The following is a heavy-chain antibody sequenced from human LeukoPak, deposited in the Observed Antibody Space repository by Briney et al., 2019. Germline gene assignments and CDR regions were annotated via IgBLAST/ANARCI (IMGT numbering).Heavy chain of an antibody. V-gene: IGHV3-7*01. Sequence: GGSLRLSCESPGFIFSTYWMAWVRQAPGEGLEWVANISPDGSATYYVDSVKGRFIITRDNAKQSLFLQMNNLRAEETAVYHCVRWGMEAGMSDWGQGTLVTVSS. CDR3: VRWGMEAGMSD. CDR2: ISPDGSAT. CDR1: GFIFSTYW. D-gene: IGHD6-19*01. J-gene: IGHJ4*02.